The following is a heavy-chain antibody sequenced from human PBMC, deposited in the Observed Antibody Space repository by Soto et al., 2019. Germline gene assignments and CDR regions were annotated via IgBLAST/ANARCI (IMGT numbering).Heavy chain of an antibody. CDR3: AREPGIAVAGRYYGMDV. CDR1: GGTFSSYA. CDR2: IIPIFGTA. J-gene: IGHJ6*02. Sequence: QVQLVQSGAEVKKPGSSVKVSCKASGGTFSSYAISWVRQAPGQGLEWMGGIIPIFGTANYAQKFQGRVTITADESTSTAYMELSSLRSEDTAVYYCAREPGIAVAGRYYGMDVWGQGTTVTVSS. V-gene: IGHV1-69*01. D-gene: IGHD6-19*01.